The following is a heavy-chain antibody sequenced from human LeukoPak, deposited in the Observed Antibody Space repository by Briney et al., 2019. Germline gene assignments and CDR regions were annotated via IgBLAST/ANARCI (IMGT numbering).Heavy chain of an antibody. Sequence: SETLSLTCTVSGGSISSYYWSWIRQPAGKGLEWIGRIYTSGSTNYNPSLKSRVTMSVDTSKNQFSLKLSSVTAADTAVYYCARLGYCSSTSCYNGAFDIWGQGTMVTVSS. D-gene: IGHD2-2*02. CDR1: GGSISSYY. J-gene: IGHJ3*02. CDR2: IYTSGST. CDR3: ARLGYCSSTSCYNGAFDI. V-gene: IGHV4-4*07.